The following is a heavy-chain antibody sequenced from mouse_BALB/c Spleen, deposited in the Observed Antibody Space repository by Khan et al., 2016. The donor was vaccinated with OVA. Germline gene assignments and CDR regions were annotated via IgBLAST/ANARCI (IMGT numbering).Heavy chain of an antibody. D-gene: IGHD2-14*01. CDR3: ERNFRSAVYFDY. CDR2: IYPYNDDT. V-gene: IGHV1S136*01. Sequence: IQLVQSGPELVKPGASVKMSCKASGYTFTSYVIHWVKQRPGQGLEWIGYIYPYNDDTKYNEKFKGKATLTSDKSSSTAYMDLSSLTSEDSAVYYCERNFRSAVYFDYWGQGTTLTVSS. CDR1: GYTFTSYV. J-gene: IGHJ2*01.